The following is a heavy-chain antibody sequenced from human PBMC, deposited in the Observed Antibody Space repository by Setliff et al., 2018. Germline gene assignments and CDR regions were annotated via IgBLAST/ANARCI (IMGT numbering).Heavy chain of an antibody. CDR2: ISAYNGYI. CDR1: GFTFSNYG. CDR3: ARAPGTVVVPASRSAFDI. Sequence: ASVKVSCKASGFTFSNYGISWVRQAPGQGLEWMGWISAYNGYIIYAQKLQGRVTMTTDTSTSTAYMEVRSLRSDDTAVYYCARAPGTVVVPASRSAFDIWGQGTMVTVSS. J-gene: IGHJ3*02. V-gene: IGHV1-18*01. D-gene: IGHD2-2*01.